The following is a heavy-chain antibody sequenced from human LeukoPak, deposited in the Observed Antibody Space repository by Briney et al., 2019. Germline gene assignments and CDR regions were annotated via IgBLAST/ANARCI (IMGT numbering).Heavy chain of an antibody. D-gene: IGHD6-6*01. CDR1: GFTFSSYS. J-gene: IGHJ4*02. V-gene: IGHV3-21*01. CDR2: ISSSSSDI. Sequence: GGSLRLFCGASGFTFSSYSMNWVREAPGEGLEGVSSISSSSSDIYYADSVKGRFTISRDNAKNSLYLQMYSLRAEDTAVYYCARVGLISSSSVFLFDYWGQGTLVTVSS. CDR3: ARVGLISSSSVFLFDY.